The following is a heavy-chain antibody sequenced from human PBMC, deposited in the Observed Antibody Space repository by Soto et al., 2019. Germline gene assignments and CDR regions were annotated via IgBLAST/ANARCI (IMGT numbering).Heavy chain of an antibody. CDR2: INHSRST. D-gene: IGHD3-16*01. J-gene: IGHJ6*01. CDR1: GGSFSGYY. Sequence: SETPSLTCAVYGGSFSGYYWSWIRQPPGKGLEWIAEINHSRSTNYNPSLKSRVTISVDKSKNQVSLNLTSVIAADTAVYYCARARTWGSAYDGLDVWGPGTPVTVSS. CDR3: ARARTWGSAYDGLDV. V-gene: IGHV4-34*01.